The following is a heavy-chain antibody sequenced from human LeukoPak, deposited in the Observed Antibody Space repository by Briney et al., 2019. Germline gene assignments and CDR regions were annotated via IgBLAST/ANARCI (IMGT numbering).Heavy chain of an antibody. V-gene: IGHV1-69*01. D-gene: IGHD2-2*02. CDR1: GGTFSSYA. CDR2: IIPIFGTA. CDR3: AKGAGGYQLLYKRGAHFDY. Sequence: SVKVSCKASGGTFSSYAISWVRQAPGQGLEWMGGIIPIFGTANYAQKFQGRVTITADESTSTAYMELSSLRSEDTAVYYCAKGAGGYQLLYKRGAHFDYWGQGALVTVSS. J-gene: IGHJ4*02.